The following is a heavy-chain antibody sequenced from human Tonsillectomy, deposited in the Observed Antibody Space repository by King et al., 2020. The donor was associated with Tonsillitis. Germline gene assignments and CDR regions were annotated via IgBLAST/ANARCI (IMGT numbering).Heavy chain of an antibody. CDR1: GGSISGYY. D-gene: IGHD3-3*01. CDR3: ARWYEFWNGGY. V-gene: IGHV4-59*08. J-gene: IGHJ4*02. Sequence: QLQESGPRLVKPSETLSLTCTVSGGSISGYYWSWVRQFPGKTLEWIGYIYYSGNTNYNPSLQSRVTISVDTSKNQFSLKLNSVTAADTAVYYCARWYEFWNGGYWGQGILVTVSS. CDR2: IYYSGNT.